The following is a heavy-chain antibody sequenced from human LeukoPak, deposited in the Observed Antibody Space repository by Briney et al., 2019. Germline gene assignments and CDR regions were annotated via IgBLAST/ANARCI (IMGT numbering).Heavy chain of an antibody. CDR1: GGSFSGYY. V-gene: IGHV4-34*01. CDR2: INHSGST. CDR3: ARQRFTNGEYYDFWSGPPEYYFDY. J-gene: IGHJ4*02. D-gene: IGHD3-3*01. Sequence: SETLSLTCAVYGGSFSGYYWSWIRQPPGKGLEWIGEINHSGSTNYNPSLKSRVTISVDTSKNQFSLKLSSVTAADTAVYYCARQRFTNGEYYDFWSGPPEYYFDYWGQGTLVTVSS.